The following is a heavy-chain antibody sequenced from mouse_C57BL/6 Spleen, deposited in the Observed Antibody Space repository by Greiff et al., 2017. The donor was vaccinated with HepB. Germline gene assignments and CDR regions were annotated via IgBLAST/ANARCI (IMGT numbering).Heavy chain of an antibody. V-gene: IGHV14-4*01. CDR3: TMGYSNYVPYWYFDV. Sequence: EVKLQESGAELVRPGASVKLSCTASGFNIKDDYMHWVKQRPEQGLEWIGWIDPENGDTEYASKFQGKATITADTSSNTAYLQLSSLTSEDTAVYYCTMGYSNYVPYWYFDVWGTGTTVTVSS. CDR2: IDPENGDT. J-gene: IGHJ1*03. CDR1: GFNIKDDY. D-gene: IGHD2-5*01.